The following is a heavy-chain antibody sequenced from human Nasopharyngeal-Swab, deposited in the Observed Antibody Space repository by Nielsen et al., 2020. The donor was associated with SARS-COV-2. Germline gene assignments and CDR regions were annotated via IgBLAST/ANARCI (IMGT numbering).Heavy chain of an antibody. CDR2: INHSGST. CDR3: ARGQRKPQYYYLDG. J-gene: IGHJ6*03. V-gene: IGHV4-34*01. Sequence: WIRQPPGKGLGWIGEINHSGSTDYNPSLKSRATISIDTSKNQFSLRLSSVTAADTAVFYCARGQRKPQYYYLDGWGRGTTVTVSS.